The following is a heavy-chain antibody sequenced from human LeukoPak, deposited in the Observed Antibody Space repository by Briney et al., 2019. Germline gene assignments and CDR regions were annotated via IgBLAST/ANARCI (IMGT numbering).Heavy chain of an antibody. CDR1: GYTFTSYG. CDR3: ARVTNRPLELGGIHDY. CDR2: ISAYNGNT. D-gene: IGHD3-16*01. V-gene: IGHV1-18*01. J-gene: IGHJ4*02. Sequence: ASVTVSCKASGYTFTSYGISWVRPAPGQGLEWMGWISAYNGNTNYAQKLQGRVTMTTDTSTSTAYMELRSLRSDDTAVYYCARVTNRPLELGGIHDYWGQGTLVTVSS.